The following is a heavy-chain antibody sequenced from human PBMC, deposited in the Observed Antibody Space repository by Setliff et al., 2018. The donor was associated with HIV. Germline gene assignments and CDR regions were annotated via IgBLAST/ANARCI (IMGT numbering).Heavy chain of an antibody. Sequence: ASVKVSCKASGYTFTSYYMHWVRQAPGQGLEWMGIINPSGGSTSYAQKFQGRVTIMRDTSASTAYMELSSLRSEDTAVYYCARERFWSGYYNAKLGYNWFDPWGQGTLVTVSS. V-gene: IGHV1-46*01. J-gene: IGHJ5*02. D-gene: IGHD3-3*01. CDR3: ARERFWSGYYNAKLGYNWFDP. CDR1: GYTFTSYY. CDR2: INPSGGST.